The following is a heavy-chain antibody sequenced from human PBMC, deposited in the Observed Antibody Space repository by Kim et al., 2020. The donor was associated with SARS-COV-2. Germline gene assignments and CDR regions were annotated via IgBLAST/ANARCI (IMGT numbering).Heavy chain of an antibody. CDR3: ARHSNLVGAIGNWFDP. Sequence: SETLSLTCTVSGGSISSSSYYWGWIRQPPGKGLEWIGSIYYSGSTYYNPSLKSRVTISVDTSKNQFSLKLSSVTAADTAVYYCARHSNLVGAIGNWFDPWGQGTLVTVSS. CDR2: IYYSGST. J-gene: IGHJ5*02. V-gene: IGHV4-39*01. D-gene: IGHD1-26*01. CDR1: GGSISSSSYY.